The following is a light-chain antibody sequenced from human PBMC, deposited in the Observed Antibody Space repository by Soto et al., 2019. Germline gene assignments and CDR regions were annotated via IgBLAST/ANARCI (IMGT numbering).Light chain of an antibody. J-gene: IGKJ4*01. Sequence: EIVLPQSPGTLSLSPGERATLSCRASQSVSRSYLAWYQQKPGQAPRLLIYGASSRATGIPDRFSGSWSGTDFTLTISRLEHEDVAVYYCQQYGSAPLTFGGGTKVEIK. CDR1: QSVSRSY. CDR2: GAS. CDR3: QQYGSAPLT. V-gene: IGKV3-20*01.